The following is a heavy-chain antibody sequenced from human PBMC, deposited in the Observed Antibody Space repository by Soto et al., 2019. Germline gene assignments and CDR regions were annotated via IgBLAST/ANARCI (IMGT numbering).Heavy chain of an antibody. V-gene: IGHV1-2*02. CDR1: GYTFTGYY. CDR2: INPNSGGT. Sequence: QVQLVQSGAEVKKPGASVKVSCKASGYTFTGYYMHWVRQAPGEGLEWMGWINPNSGGTNYAQKFQGRVTMTRDTPISTAYMELSRLRSADTAVYYCARGGGGLGSSGSGLDYWGQGTLVTVSS. CDR3: ARGGGGLGSSGSGLDY. J-gene: IGHJ4*02. D-gene: IGHD6-6*01.